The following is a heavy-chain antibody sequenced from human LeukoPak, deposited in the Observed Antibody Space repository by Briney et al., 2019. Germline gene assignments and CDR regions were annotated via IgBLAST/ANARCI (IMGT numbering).Heavy chain of an antibody. D-gene: IGHD5-24*01. Sequence: PGGSLRLSYAASGFTVSSNYMSWVRQAPGKGLEWVSVIYSGGSTYYADSVKGRFTISRDNSKNTLYLQMNSLRAEDTAVYYCARGERWLYFDYWGQGTLVTVSS. CDR1: GFTVSSNY. CDR2: IYSGGST. V-gene: IGHV3-53*01. CDR3: ARGERWLYFDY. J-gene: IGHJ4*02.